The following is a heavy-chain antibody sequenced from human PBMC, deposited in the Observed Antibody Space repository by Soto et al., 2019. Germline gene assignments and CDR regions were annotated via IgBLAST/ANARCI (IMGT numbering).Heavy chain of an antibody. CDR1: GGTFSSYA. V-gene: IGHV1-69*13. Sequence: GASVKVSCKASGGTFSSYAISWVRQAPGQGLEWMGGIIPIFGTANYAQKFQGRVTITADESTSTAYMELSSLRSEDTAVYYCARFEYSSSSDTPYYYYYGMDVWGQGTTVTVAS. D-gene: IGHD6-6*01. CDR2: IIPIFGTA. CDR3: ARFEYSSSSDTPYYYYYGMDV. J-gene: IGHJ6*02.